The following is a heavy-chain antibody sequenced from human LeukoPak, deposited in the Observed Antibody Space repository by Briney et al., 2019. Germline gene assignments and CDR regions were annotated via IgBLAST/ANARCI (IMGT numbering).Heavy chain of an antibody. D-gene: IGHD6-13*01. J-gene: IGHJ5*02. CDR1: GYTFTSYD. CDR2: MNPNSGNT. Sequence: ASVKVSCKASGYTFTSYDINWVRQAPGQGLEWMGWMNPNSGNTGYAQKFQGRVTMTRNTSISTAYMELSSLRSEDMAVYYCARYSSSWYVSWFDPWGQGTLVTVSS. CDR3: ARYSSSWYVSWFDP. V-gene: IGHV1-8*01.